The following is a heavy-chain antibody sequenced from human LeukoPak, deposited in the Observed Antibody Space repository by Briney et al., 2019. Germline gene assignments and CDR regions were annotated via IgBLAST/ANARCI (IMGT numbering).Heavy chain of an antibody. J-gene: IGHJ4*02. Sequence: PGGSLRLSCVASGFPFISFWMSWVGQAPGKGLEFVANIEQDGSGRNYGDCVKGRFILSRDNAENSLYLQMERLRAEDTAVYFCARDPGSSSFDDWRLRTTVTVPS. CDR2: IEQDGSGR. CDR3: ARDPGSSSFDD. V-gene: IGHV3-7*01. CDR1: GFPFISFW. D-gene: IGHD6-13*01.